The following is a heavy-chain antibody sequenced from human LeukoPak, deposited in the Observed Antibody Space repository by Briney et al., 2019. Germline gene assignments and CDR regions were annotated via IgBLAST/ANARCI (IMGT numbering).Heavy chain of an antibody. Sequence: SQTLSLTCTVSGGSISSGDYYWSWIRQPPGKGLEWIGYIYYSGSTYYNPSLKSRVTISVDTSKNQFSRKLSSVTAADTAVYYCARDRRDFWSGYSYGMDVWGQGTTVTVSS. CDR2: IYYSGST. V-gene: IGHV4-30-4*01. D-gene: IGHD3-3*01. CDR3: ARDRRDFWSGYSYGMDV. J-gene: IGHJ6*02. CDR1: GGSISSGDYY.